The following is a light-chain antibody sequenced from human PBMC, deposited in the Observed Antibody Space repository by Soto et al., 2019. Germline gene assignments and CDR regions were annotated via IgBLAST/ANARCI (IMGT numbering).Light chain of an antibody. Sequence: QSVLTQPPSVSAAPGQKVTISCSGRRSNIGNNYVSWYQQLPGTSPKLLIYENNKRPSGIPDRFPGSKSGTSATLGITGLQTGDEADYYCGTWDSSLSAGVFGTGTKVTVL. J-gene: IGLJ1*01. V-gene: IGLV1-51*02. CDR1: RSNIGNNY. CDR3: GTWDSSLSAGV. CDR2: ENN.